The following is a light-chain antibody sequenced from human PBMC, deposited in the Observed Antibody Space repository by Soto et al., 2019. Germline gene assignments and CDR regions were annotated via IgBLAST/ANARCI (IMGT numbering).Light chain of an antibody. Sequence: EIGLTQSPGTLSLSSGERATLSCRASQSVRSNYLAWYQQKLGQAPRLLIYGASSRATGIPDRFGGSGSGTDFTLTISRLEPEDFAVYYCQQYASSPLTFGGGTKVEIK. J-gene: IGKJ4*01. CDR1: QSVRSNY. V-gene: IGKV3-20*01. CDR3: QQYASSPLT. CDR2: GAS.